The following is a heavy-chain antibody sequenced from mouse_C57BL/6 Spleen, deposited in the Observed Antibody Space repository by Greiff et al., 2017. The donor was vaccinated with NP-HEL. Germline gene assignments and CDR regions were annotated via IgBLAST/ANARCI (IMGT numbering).Heavy chain of an antibody. CDR3: TRDPYYGSVFDY. D-gene: IGHD1-1*01. Sequence: EVHLVESGEGLVKPGGSLKLSCAASGFTFSSYAMSWVRQTPEKRLEWVAYISSGGDYIYYADTVKGRFTISRDNARNTLYRQMSSLKSEDTAMYYCTRDPYYGSVFDYWGQGTTLTVSS. J-gene: IGHJ2*01. V-gene: IGHV5-9-1*02. CDR1: GFTFSSYA. CDR2: ISSGGDYI.